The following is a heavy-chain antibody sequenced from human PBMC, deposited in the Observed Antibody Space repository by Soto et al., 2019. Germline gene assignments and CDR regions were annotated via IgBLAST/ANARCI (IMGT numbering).Heavy chain of an antibody. Sequence: PGGSLRLSCTASGFTFGDYAMSWVRQAPGKGLEWVGFIRSKAYGGTTEYAASVKGRFTISRDDSKSIAYLQMNSLKTEDTAVYYCTGEYCSGGSCYAGYWGKGTLVTVSS. CDR1: GFTFGDYA. CDR2: IRSKAYGGTT. CDR3: TGEYCSGGSCYAGY. J-gene: IGHJ4*02. D-gene: IGHD2-15*01. V-gene: IGHV3-49*04.